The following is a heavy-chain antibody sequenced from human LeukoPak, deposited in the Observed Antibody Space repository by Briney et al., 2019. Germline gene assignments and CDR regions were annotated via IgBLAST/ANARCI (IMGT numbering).Heavy chain of an antibody. J-gene: IGHJ4*02. CDR1: GFTFSSYA. D-gene: IGHD3-10*01. CDR3: AKVVLMIRGVTSYFDY. V-gene: IGHV3-23*01. CDR2: ISGSGGST. Sequence: GGSLRLSCAASGFTFSSYAMSWVRQAPGKGLEWVSAISGSGGSTYYADSVKGRFTISRGNSKNTLYLQMNSLRAEDTAVYYCAKVVLMIRGVTSYFDYWGQGTLVTVSS.